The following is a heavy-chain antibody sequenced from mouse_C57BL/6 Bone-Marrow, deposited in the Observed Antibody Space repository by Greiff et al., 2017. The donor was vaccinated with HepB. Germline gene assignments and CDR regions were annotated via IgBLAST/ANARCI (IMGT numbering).Heavy chain of an antibody. D-gene: IGHD2-2*01. V-gene: IGHV1-19*01. Sequence: VQLKESGPVLVKPGASVKMSCKASGYTFTDYYMNWVKQSHGKSLEWIGVINPYNGGTSYNQKFKGKATLTVDKSSSTAYMELNSLTSEDSAVYYCARFYYGYEAWFAYWGQGTLVTVSA. CDR1: GYTFTDYY. CDR3: ARFYYGYEAWFAY. J-gene: IGHJ3*01. CDR2: INPYNGGT.